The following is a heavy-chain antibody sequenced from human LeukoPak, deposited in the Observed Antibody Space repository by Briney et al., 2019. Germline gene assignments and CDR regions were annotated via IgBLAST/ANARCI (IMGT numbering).Heavy chain of an antibody. D-gene: IGHD5-24*01. J-gene: IGHJ4*02. CDR2: IYYSGST. CDR3: ARQGYGYNFPHYYFDY. V-gene: IGHV4-39*01. CDR1: GGSISSSSYY. Sequence: PSETLSLTCAVSGGSISSSSYYWGWIRQPPGKGLEWIGSIYYSGSTYYNPSLKSRVTISVDTSKNQFSLKLSSVTAADTAVYYCARQGYGYNFPHYYFDYWGQGTLVTVSS.